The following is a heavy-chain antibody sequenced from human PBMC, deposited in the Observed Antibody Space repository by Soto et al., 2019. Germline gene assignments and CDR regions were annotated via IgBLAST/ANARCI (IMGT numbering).Heavy chain of an antibody. CDR1: GVTFSSYS. CDR2: ISSSSSYI. Sequence: EVQLVESGGGLVKPGGSLRLSCAASGVTFSSYSMNWVRQAPGKGLEWVSSISSSSSYIYYADSVKGRFTISRDNPKNSLYLQMNSLIAEDTAVYACARDSGKLERLEYYYYYDGMDVWGQGTKLTVS. D-gene: IGHD1-1*01. CDR3: ARDSGKLERLEYYYYYDGMDV. J-gene: IGHJ6*02. V-gene: IGHV3-21*01.